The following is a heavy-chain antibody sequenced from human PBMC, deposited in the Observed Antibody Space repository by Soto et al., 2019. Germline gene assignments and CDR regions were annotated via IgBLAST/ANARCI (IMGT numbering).Heavy chain of an antibody. Sequence: QGQLQESGRGVVKPSQTLSLTCTVSGGSISSGGYYWSWIRQHPGKGLEWIGYIYYSGSTYYTPSLKSRVTISVDTSKNQFSLKLSSVTAADTAVYYCARWPQLEPRFDYWGQGTLVTVSS. CDR1: GGSISSGGYY. J-gene: IGHJ4*02. CDR2: IYYSGST. CDR3: ARWPQLEPRFDY. V-gene: IGHV4-31*03. D-gene: IGHD1-1*01.